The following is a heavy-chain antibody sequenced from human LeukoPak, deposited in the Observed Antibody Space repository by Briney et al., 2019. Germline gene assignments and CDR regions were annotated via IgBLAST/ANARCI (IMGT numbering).Heavy chain of an antibody. CDR1: GGSISSYY. V-gene: IGHV4-4*07. CDR2: IYTSGST. D-gene: IGHD3-22*01. J-gene: IGHJ2*01. Sequence: SETLSLTCTVSGGSISSYYWSWIRQPAGKGLEWIGRIYTSGSTNYNPSLKSRVTMSVDTSKNQFSLKLSSVTAADTAVYYCARYLPGYDSSGYSYWYFDLWGRGTLVTVSS. CDR3: ARYLPGYDSSGYSYWYFDL.